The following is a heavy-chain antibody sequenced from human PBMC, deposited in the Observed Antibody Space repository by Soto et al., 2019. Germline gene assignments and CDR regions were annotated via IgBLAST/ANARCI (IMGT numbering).Heavy chain of an antibody. CDR3: ARDREDGYNYGMDV. D-gene: IGHD3-10*01. J-gene: IGHJ6*02. Sequence: QVQLVESGGGVVQPGRSLRLSCAASGFTFSSYAMHWVRHAPGKGLEWVAVISYDGSNKYYADSVKGRFTISRDNSKNTLYLQMNSLRAEDTAVYYCARDREDGYNYGMDVWGQGTTVTVSS. V-gene: IGHV3-30-3*01. CDR1: GFTFSSYA. CDR2: ISYDGSNK.